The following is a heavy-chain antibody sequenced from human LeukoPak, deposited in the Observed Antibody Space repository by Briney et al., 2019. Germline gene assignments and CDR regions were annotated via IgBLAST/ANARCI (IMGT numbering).Heavy chain of an antibody. D-gene: IGHD3-22*01. CDR2: IYYSGST. V-gene: IGHV4-39*01. CDR1: GGSISSSSYY. J-gene: IGHJ4*02. Sequence: SETLSLTCTVSGGSISSSSYYWGWIRQPPGKGLGWIGSIYYSGSTYYNPSLKSRVTISVDTSKNQFSLKLSSVTAADTAVYYCASPLPDYYDSSGYYYWGQGTLVTVSS. CDR3: ASPLPDYYDSSGYYY.